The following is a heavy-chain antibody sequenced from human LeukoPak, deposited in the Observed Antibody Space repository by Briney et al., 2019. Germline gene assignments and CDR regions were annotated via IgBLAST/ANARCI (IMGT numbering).Heavy chain of an antibody. CDR1: GFTFSSYR. Sequence: KPGGSLRLSCATSGFTFSSYRMNWVRQAPGKGLEWVSSISRSSSHIYYADSVKGRFTIARDNAKNSLYLQMNSLKAEDSAVYYCARDQGGSAPAGPFDYWGQGTLVTVSS. CDR3: ARDQGGSAPAGPFDY. J-gene: IGHJ4*02. V-gene: IGHV3-21*01. CDR2: ISRSSSHI. D-gene: IGHD6-13*01.